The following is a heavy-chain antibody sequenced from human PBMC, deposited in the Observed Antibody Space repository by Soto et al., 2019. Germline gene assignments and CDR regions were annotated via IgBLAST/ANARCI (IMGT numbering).Heavy chain of an antibody. J-gene: IGHJ6*02. CDR1: GYTFTGYY. Sequence: GASVKVSCKASGYTFTGYYMHWVRQAPGQGLEWMGWINPNSGGTNYAQKFQGWVTMTRDTSISTAYMELSRLRSNDETVYYCARFHNFDILTCYPLYGMDVWGQGTMVTVSS. CDR3: ARFHNFDILTCYPLYGMDV. V-gene: IGHV1-2*04. D-gene: IGHD3-9*01. CDR2: INPNSGGT.